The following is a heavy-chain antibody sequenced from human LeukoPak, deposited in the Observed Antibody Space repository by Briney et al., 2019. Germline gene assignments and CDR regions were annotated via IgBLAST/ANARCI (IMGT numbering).Heavy chain of an antibody. Sequence: SETLSLTCPVSGGSISSSCYDWGWIRQPPGKGLEWNGSIYYSGSTYYNPTLKSRVTISVDTSKNQFALKLSSGTAADTAVYYCARHDGGWELPDAFDIWGQGTMVTVSS. J-gene: IGHJ3*02. D-gene: IGHD1-7*01. CDR1: GGSISSSCYD. V-gene: IGHV4-39*01. CDR3: ARHDGGWELPDAFDI. CDR2: IYYSGST.